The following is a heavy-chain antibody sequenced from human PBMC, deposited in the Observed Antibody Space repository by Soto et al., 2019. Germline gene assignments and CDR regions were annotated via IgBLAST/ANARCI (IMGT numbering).Heavy chain of an antibody. CDR1: GGSVSSGSYY. J-gene: IGHJ5*02. D-gene: IGHD5-12*01. CDR3: ATDRGYSGFDP. V-gene: IGHV4-61*01. CDR2: IYYSGST. Sequence: PSETLSLTCTVSGGSVSSGSYYGSWIRQPPGKGLEWIGYIYYSGSTNYNPSLKRRVTISVDPSKNQFSLQLSSVPAADTAVYYCATDRGYSGFDPWGQGTLVTVSS.